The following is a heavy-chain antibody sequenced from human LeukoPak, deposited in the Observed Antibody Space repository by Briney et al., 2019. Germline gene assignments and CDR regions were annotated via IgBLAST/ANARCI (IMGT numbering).Heavy chain of an antibody. Sequence: GGSLRLSCAVSGFTFSNYAMHWVRQAPGKGLEWVAVTSYDGSNEYYADSVKGRFTISRDNSKSTLHLQMNSLRAEDTAVYYCARITTTGTYYFDYWGQGTLVTVSS. CDR2: TSYDGSNE. D-gene: IGHD4-17*01. J-gene: IGHJ4*02. CDR1: GFTFSNYA. CDR3: ARITTTGTYYFDY. V-gene: IGHV3-30*04.